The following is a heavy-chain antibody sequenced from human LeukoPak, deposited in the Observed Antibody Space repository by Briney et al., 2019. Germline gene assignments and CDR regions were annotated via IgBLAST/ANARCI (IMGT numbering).Heavy chain of an antibody. V-gene: IGHV4-4*07. Sequence: SETLSLTCTVSGGSISAYFWGWIRQPAGXXXXXXXXXYSSGSTIYNPSLKXXXTMSXDTSKNQFSLKLTSVTAADTAVYYCARALKYDSDDLDAYDIWGQGTMVTVSS. D-gene: IGHD4-17*01. CDR1: GGSISAYF. J-gene: IGHJ3*02. CDR2: XYSSGST. CDR3: ARALKYDSDDLDAYDI.